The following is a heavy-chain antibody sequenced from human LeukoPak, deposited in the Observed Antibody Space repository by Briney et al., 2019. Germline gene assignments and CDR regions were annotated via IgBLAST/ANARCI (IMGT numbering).Heavy chain of an antibody. CDR3: AKVGSDGTYSDH. Sequence: PGGSLRLSCAASGFTVSSNYMSWVRQAPGKGLEWVSVIYSGGSTYYADSVKGRFTISRDNSKNMLYLQMNSLRGEDTAVYYCAKVGSDGTYSDHWGQGTLVTVSS. J-gene: IGHJ4*02. CDR1: GFTVSSNY. CDR2: IYSGGST. D-gene: IGHD1-26*01. V-gene: IGHV3-53*05.